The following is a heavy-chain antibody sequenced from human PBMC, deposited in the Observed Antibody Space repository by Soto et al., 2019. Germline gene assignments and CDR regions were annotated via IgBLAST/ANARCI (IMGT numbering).Heavy chain of an antibody. V-gene: IGHV1-18*01. J-gene: IGHJ6*02. D-gene: IGHD6-19*01. Sequence: QVQLVQSGAEVKKPGASVKVSCKASGYTFTSYGISWVRQAPGQGLEWMGWISAYNGNTNYAQKLQGRVTMTTDTSTSRAYMELRSMRSDDKAVYYCASGGIAVAGTIYYYYYGMDVWGQGTTVTVSS. CDR1: GYTFTSYG. CDR2: ISAYNGNT. CDR3: ASGGIAVAGTIYYYYYGMDV.